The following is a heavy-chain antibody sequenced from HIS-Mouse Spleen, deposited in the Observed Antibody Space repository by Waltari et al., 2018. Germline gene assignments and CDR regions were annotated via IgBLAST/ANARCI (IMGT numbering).Heavy chain of an antibody. CDR2: IDWDDDK. J-gene: IGHJ4*02. CDR1: GFSLSTSGMC. CDR3: VRIAEGYTSGWYAFDY. V-gene: IGHV2-70*15. D-gene: IGHD6-19*01. Sequence: QVTLRESGPALVKPTQTLTLTCTFSGFSLSTSGMCVSWIRQPPGKALEWLARIDWDDDKYYSTSLKTRLTISRDTSKSQVVLTMTNMDPLDTATYYCVRIAEGYTSGWYAFDYWGQGTLVTVSS.